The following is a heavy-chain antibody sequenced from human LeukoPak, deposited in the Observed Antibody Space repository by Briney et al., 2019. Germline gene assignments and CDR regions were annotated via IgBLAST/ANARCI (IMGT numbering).Heavy chain of an antibody. V-gene: IGHV1-2*02. D-gene: IGHD3-22*01. CDR1: GYTFTSYD. CDR3: ARDPGSGYYSSNFDY. Sequence: ASVKVSCKASGYTFTSYDINWVRQATGQGLEWMGWINPNSGATKYAQKFQGRVTMTRDTSISTAYMELIRLRSDDTAVYYCARDPGSGYYSSNFDYWGQGTLVTVSS. J-gene: IGHJ4*02. CDR2: INPNSGAT.